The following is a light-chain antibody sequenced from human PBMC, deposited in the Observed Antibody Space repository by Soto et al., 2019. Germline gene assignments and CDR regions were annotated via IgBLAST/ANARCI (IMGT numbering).Light chain of an antibody. J-gene: IGLJ1*01. CDR1: SSDDGGYNF. CDR2: DVT. V-gene: IGLV2-14*03. Sequence: QSALTQPASVSGSPGQSITISCTGASSDDGGYNFVSWYQQHPGKAPKLMIYDVTFRPSGVSIRFSGSKSGNTASLTISGLQVEDEADYYCSSYMSSNTLYVFGTGTKLTVL. CDR3: SSYMSSNTLYV.